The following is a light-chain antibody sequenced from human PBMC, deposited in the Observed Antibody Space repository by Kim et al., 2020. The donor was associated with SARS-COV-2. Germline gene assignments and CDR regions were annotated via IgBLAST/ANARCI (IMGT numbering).Light chain of an antibody. CDR3: QQRSNWPPFT. Sequence: SPGERATPSCRASQSVSSYLAWYQQKPGQAPRLLIYDASNRATGIPARFSGSGSGTDFTLTISSLEPEDFAVYYCQQRSNWPPFTFGQGTRLEIK. CDR1: QSVSSY. CDR2: DAS. V-gene: IGKV3-11*01. J-gene: IGKJ5*01.